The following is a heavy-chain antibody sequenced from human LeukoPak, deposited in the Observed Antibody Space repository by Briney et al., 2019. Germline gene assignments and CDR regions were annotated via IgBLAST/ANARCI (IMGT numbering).Heavy chain of an antibody. J-gene: IGHJ6*04. Sequence: PGGSLRLSCAASGFTFSSYWMSWVRQGPGKGLEWVASIKEDGSEKYNLESLKGRFTISRDNAKNSLYLQMNTLRVEDTAVYYCARDRFGGMDVWGKGTTVTVSP. V-gene: IGHV3-7*01. D-gene: IGHD3-10*01. CDR1: GFTFSSYW. CDR2: IKEDGSEK. CDR3: ARDRFGGMDV.